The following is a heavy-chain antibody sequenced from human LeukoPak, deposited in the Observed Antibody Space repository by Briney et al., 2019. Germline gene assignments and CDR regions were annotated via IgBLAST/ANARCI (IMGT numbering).Heavy chain of an antibody. Sequence: GGSLRLSCAASGFTFSSYAMHWVRQAPGKGLEWVAVISYDGSNKYYADSVKGRFSISRDNSKSTLYLQMNSLRVEDTAVYYCTKGPPDSSNWYKRTEGWGQGTLVIVSS. D-gene: IGHD6-13*01. CDR1: GFTFSSYA. CDR2: ISYDGSNK. V-gene: IGHV3-30-3*01. CDR3: TKGPPDSSNWYKRTEG. J-gene: IGHJ4*02.